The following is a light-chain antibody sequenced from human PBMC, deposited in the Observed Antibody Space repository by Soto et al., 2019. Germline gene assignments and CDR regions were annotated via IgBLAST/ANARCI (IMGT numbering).Light chain of an antibody. Sequence: EIVMTQSPATLSLSPGARATLSCRASQSVSTYLAWYQQTPGQAPRLLIYGASTRATGIPARFSGSGSGTEFTLTISSLQSEDFAVYYCQQYNNWPWTFGQGTKVDIK. J-gene: IGKJ1*01. CDR2: GAS. CDR1: QSVSTY. CDR3: QQYNNWPWT. V-gene: IGKV3-15*01.